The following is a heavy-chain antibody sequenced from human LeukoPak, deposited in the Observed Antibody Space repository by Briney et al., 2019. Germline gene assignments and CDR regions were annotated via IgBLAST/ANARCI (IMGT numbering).Heavy chain of an antibody. CDR2: IYYSGST. J-gene: IGHJ4*02. D-gene: IGHD3-22*01. V-gene: IGHV4-31*03. CDR1: GGSISSSSYY. Sequence: SETLSLTCTVSGGSISSSSYYWGWIRQPPGKGLEWIGYIYYSGSTYYNPSLKSRVTISVDTSKNQFSLKLSSVTAADTAVYYCAVNYYDSSGYYQRGYYFDYWGQGTLVTVSS. CDR3: AVNYYDSSGYYQRGYYFDY.